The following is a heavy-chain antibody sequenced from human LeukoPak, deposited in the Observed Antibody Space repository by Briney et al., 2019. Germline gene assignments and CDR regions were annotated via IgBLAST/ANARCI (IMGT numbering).Heavy chain of an antibody. CDR3: ARVGSNSKTNDY. J-gene: IGHJ4*02. D-gene: IGHD1-1*01. CDR1: GGTFSSYA. Sequence: SVRVSCKASGGTFSSYAISWVRQAPGQGLEWMGGIIPIFGTANYAQKFQGRVTITADESTSTAYMELSSLRSEDTAVYYCARVGSNSKTNDYWGQGTLVTVSS. CDR2: IIPIFGTA. V-gene: IGHV1-69*13.